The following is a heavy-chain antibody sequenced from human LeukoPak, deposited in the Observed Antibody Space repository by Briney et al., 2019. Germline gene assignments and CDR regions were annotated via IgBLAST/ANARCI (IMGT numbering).Heavy chain of an antibody. CDR3: ARDLNILTAHDAFDI. V-gene: IGHV4-59*12. CDR1: GGSISSYY. Sequence: SETLSLTCTVSGGSISSYYWSWIRQPPGKGLEWIGTIYYSGSTYYNPSLKSRLTISVDTSKNQFSLKLSSVTAADTAVYYCARDLNILTAHDAFDIWGQGTMVTVSS. D-gene: IGHD3-9*01. CDR2: IYYSGST. J-gene: IGHJ3*02.